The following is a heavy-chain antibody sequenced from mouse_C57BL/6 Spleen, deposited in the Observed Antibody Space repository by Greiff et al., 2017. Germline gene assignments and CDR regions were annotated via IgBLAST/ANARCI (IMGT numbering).Heavy chain of an antibody. D-gene: IGHD1-1*01. J-gene: IGHJ1*03. V-gene: IGHV3-6*01. CDR3: ASYYGSSPYWYFDV. Sequence: EVQLQESGPGLVKSSQSLSLTCSVTGYSITSGYYWNWIRQFPGNKLEWMGYISYDGSNNYNPSLKNRISITRDTSKNQFFLKLNSVTTEDTATYYCASYYGSSPYWYFDVWGTGTTVTVSS. CDR2: ISYDGSN. CDR1: GYSITSGYY.